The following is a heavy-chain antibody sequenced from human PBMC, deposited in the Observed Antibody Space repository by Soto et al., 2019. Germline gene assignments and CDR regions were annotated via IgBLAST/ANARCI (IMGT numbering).Heavy chain of an antibody. V-gene: IGHV1-46*01. Sequence: ASVKVSCKSSGYTLTRYYMHWVRQAPGQGLEWMGRIDPSGGGTIHAQSFDGRVAMTRDTSTSTDYMELSSLKSDDTAVYYCARDGNNFNFDYWGQGPVVTLSS. CDR2: IDPSGGGT. D-gene: IGHD1-1*01. CDR1: GYTLTRYY. CDR3: ARDGNNFNFDY. J-gene: IGHJ4*02.